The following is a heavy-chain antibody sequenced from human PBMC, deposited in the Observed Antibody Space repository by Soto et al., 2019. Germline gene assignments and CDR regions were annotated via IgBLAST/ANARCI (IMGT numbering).Heavy chain of an antibody. Sequence: GESLKISCKGSGYIFTDHCIVWVRQMAGKGLEWVGIICPGYSNIIYSPSVQGQVTISADMSISTAYLHWSSLKASDTAIYYCARRHYCRGDCTINPASYNGMDVLRHGTTVTVSS. V-gene: IGHV5-51*01. J-gene: IGHJ6*02. CDR1: GYIFTDHC. CDR2: ICPGYSNI. CDR3: ARRHYCRGDCTINPASYNGMDV. D-gene: IGHD2-21*02.